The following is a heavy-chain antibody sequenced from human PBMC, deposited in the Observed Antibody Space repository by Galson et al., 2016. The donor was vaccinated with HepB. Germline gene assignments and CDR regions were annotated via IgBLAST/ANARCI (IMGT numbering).Heavy chain of an antibody. CDR1: GFAFNNYT. J-gene: IGHJ4*02. D-gene: IGHD6-19*01. CDR2: ITYDGRNR. V-gene: IGHV3-30*04. CDR3: ARDRIPVTGTDYFDY. Sequence: SLRLSCAASGFAFNNYTMPWVRQAPGKGLEWVSVITYDGRNRFYADSVKGRFTVARDNSKSTLYLQMNSLRLEDTAVYYCARDRIPVTGTDYFDYWGQGALVTVSS.